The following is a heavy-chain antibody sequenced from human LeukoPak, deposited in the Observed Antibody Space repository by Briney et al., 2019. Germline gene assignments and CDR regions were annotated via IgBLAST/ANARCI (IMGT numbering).Heavy chain of an antibody. CDR2: IWYDGSKK. CDR3: ARDGHCSGGSCYYDAFNI. CDR1: GFTFSTYG. Sequence: PGGSLRLSCAASGFTFSTYGMHWVRQAPGKGLEWVAVIWYDGSKKYYADSVKGRFSISRDNSKNTLYLQMDSLRAEDTAVYYCARDGHCSGGSCYYDAFNICGQGTLVTVSS. V-gene: IGHV3-33*01. D-gene: IGHD2-15*01. J-gene: IGHJ3*02.